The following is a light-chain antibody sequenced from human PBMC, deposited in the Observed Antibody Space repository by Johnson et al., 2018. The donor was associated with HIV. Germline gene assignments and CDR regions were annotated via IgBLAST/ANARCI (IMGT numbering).Light chain of an antibody. Sequence: QSVLTQPPSVSAAPGQKVTSSCSGSSSNIGNNYVSWYQQLPGTAPKLLIYDNNKRPSGIPDRFSASKSGTSATLGITGFKTGDEADYYCGIWDSSLRAYVFGTGTKVTVL. CDR1: SSNIGNNY. CDR2: DNN. J-gene: IGLJ1*01. CDR3: GIWDSSLRAYV. V-gene: IGLV1-51*01.